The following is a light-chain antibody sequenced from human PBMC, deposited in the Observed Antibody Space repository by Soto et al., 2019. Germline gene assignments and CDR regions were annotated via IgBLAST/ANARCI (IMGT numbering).Light chain of an antibody. CDR2: ATS. CDR1: QSIDNY. CDR3: QQSYSSTWT. Sequence: DIQMTQSPSSLSASIGDRVTITCRACQSIDNYLNWYQQKPGKAPNHLSYATSSLQSGVPSRFSGSGSGTEFTLTISSLKREDFAIYYCQQSYSSTWTFVQGTKVDI. V-gene: IGKV1-39*01. J-gene: IGKJ1*01.